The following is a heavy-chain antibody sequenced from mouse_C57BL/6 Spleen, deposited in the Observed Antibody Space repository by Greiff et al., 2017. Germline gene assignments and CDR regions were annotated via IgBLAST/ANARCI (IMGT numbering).Heavy chain of an antibody. J-gene: IGHJ1*03. CDR1: GYSITSGYY. Sequence: EVQLVESGPGLVKPSQSLSLTCSVTGYSITSGYYWNWIRQFPGNKLEWMGYISYDGSNNYNPSLKNRISITRDTSKNQFFLKLNSVTTEDTATYYCASPNYYGSSYWYFDVWGTGTTVTVSS. CDR3: ASPNYYGSSYWYFDV. V-gene: IGHV3-6*01. D-gene: IGHD1-1*01. CDR2: ISYDGSN.